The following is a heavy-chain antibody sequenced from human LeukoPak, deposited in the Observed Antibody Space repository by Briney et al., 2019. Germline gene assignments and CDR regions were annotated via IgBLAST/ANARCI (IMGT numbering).Heavy chain of an antibody. CDR3: VRGLPGGFDP. CDR1: GFTFSSFD. D-gene: IGHD3-16*01. Sequence: GGSLRLSCAASGFTFSSFDMHWVRQGPGKGLEWVSGIGFAGDTNYSGLVKGRFTVSRENAKNSLYLQMNSLRAGDTAVYFCVRGLPGGFDPWGPGTLVTVSS. V-gene: IGHV3-13*01. J-gene: IGHJ5*02. CDR2: IGFAGDT.